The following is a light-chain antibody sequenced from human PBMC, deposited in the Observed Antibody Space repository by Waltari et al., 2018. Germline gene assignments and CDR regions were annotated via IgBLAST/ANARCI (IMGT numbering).Light chain of an antibody. Sequence: EIVLTQSPGTESLSPGERATLSCRASQSVGSSRLAWSQQKPGQAPRLVIYRASRRATGIPDRFSGSGSGTDFSLTISRLEPEDFAVYYCQQHGTLPATFGQGTKVEIK. CDR3: QQHGTLPAT. CDR2: RAS. V-gene: IGKV3-20*01. J-gene: IGKJ1*01. CDR1: QSVGSSR.